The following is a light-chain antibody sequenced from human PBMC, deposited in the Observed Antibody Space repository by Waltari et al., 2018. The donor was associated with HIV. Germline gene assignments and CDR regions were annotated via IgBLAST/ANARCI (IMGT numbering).Light chain of an antibody. J-gene: IGKJ5*01. V-gene: IGKV1-27*01. CDR2: GAS. CDR1: RDISND. CDR3: QNYDSAPVA. Sequence: DIQMSQAPSSLSASVVDRVTITCRASRDISNDLAWYQQKSGEVPQLLIYGASTLRSGVSSRFRGSGSGTEFTLTINGLQPEDVASYYCQNYDSAPVAFGQGTRLEI.